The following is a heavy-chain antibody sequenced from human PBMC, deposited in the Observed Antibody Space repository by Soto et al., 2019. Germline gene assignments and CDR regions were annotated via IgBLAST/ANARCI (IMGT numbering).Heavy chain of an antibody. D-gene: IGHD1-26*01. Sequence: SETLSLTCAVSGGSLSSGGYSWGWIRQPPGKGLEWIGYIYHSGSTYYYPSLKSRVTIPVDRSKNQFSLKLSSVTAADTAVYYCAREWWELGYGMDVWGQGTTVTVSS. CDR2: IYHSGST. J-gene: IGHJ6*02. V-gene: IGHV4-30-2*01. CDR3: AREWWELGYGMDV. CDR1: GGSLSSGGYS.